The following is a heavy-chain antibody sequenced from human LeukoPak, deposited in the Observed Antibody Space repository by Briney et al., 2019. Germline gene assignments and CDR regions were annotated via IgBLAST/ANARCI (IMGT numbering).Heavy chain of an antibody. J-gene: IGHJ4*02. CDR2: IKEDGSDK. CDR3: ARDTYRFDDY. Sequence: GGSPRLSCAASGFTFSTYWMSWVRQAPGKGLEWVATIKEDGSDKYYVDSVNGRFTISRDNAKNSLYLQMNSLRAEDTAIYYCARDTYRFDDYWGQGTLVTVSS. V-gene: IGHV3-7*01. CDR1: GFTFSTYW.